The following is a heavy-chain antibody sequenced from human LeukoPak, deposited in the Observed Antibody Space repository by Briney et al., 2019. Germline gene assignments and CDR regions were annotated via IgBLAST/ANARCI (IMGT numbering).Heavy chain of an antibody. CDR2: INQDGREE. V-gene: IGHV3-7*01. Sequence: GGSLTLSCTVSGFTFSSYWMTWVRQVPGKGLQWVANINQDGREEYYMDSMKGRLNISRDNTENSVFLQLTSLRPEDTGIYFCAKGRDYGDFWGQGTLVAVSS. CDR1: GFTFSSYW. J-gene: IGHJ4*02. CDR3: AKGRDYGDF.